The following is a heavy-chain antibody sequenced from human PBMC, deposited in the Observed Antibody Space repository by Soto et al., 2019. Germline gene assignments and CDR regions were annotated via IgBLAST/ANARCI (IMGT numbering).Heavy chain of an antibody. Sequence: QLQLQESGPGLVKPSETLSLTCTVSGGSISSSSYYWGWIRQPPGKGLEWMVSIYCRGSTYYNPSPKSLVTTSVDTSKNQYSLKLSSVTAADTAVYYCGRLAYSGSFEGANWFDHWGQGTLVTVSS. V-gene: IGHV4-39*01. CDR1: GGSISSSSYY. D-gene: IGHD1-26*01. CDR3: GRLAYSGSFEGANWFDH. CDR2: IYCRGST. J-gene: IGHJ5*02.